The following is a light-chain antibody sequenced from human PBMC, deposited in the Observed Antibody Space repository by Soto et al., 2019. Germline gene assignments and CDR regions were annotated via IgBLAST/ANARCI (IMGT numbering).Light chain of an antibody. CDR3: QQYSNWPLT. V-gene: IGKV3-15*01. Sequence: EIVMTQSPATLSVSPGERATFSCRASLSVSSDLAWYQQNPGQAPRLLIYGASTRATGIPARFSGSGSGTEFTLTISSLQSEDVAVYYCQQYSNWPLTFGGGTKVDIK. CDR2: GAS. J-gene: IGKJ4*01. CDR1: LSVSSD.